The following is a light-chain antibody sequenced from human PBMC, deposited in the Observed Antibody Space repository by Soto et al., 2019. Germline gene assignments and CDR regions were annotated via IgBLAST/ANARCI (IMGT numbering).Light chain of an antibody. J-gene: IGLJ2*01. V-gene: IGLV2-14*01. CDR1: SSDVGGSNY. Sequence: QLVLTQPASVSGSPGQSITISCTGTSSDVGGSNYVSWYQQHPGIAPKLMIYDVTNRPSGVSHRFSGSRSGNTASLTISGLQAEDEADYYCSSYRSGTVVFGGGTKLTVL. CDR3: SSYRSGTVV. CDR2: DVT.